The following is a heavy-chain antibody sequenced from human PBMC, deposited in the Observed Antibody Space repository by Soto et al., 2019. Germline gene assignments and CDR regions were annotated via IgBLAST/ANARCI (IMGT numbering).Heavy chain of an antibody. CDR1: GYTFTSYD. CDR2: MNLDRGNT. J-gene: IGHJ6*03. V-gene: IGHV1-8*01. Sequence: ASGKVSCKASGYTFTSYDINWVRQATGQGLEWRGWMNLDRGNTGDAQKFQGRVTMTRTSSISTAYMELSSLRSEDTAVYYCARGPPIPYHFWSGYYGNYYYYYMGVWGKGTTVTVSS. D-gene: IGHD3-3*01. CDR3: ARGPPIPYHFWSGYYGNYYYYYMGV.